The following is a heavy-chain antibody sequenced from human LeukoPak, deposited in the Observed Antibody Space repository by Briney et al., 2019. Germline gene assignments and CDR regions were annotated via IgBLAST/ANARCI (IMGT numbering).Heavy chain of an antibody. V-gene: IGHV4-34*01. CDR2: INHSGST. CDR1: GGSFSGYY. J-gene: IGHJ4*02. Sequence: SETLSLTCAVYGGSFSGYYWSWIRQPPGKGLEWIGEINHSGSTNYNPSLKSRVTISVDTSKNQFSLKLSSVTAADTAVYYCARGSVLRYFGWLRFEGFFDYWGQGTLVTVSP. D-gene: IGHD3-9*01. CDR3: ARGSVLRYFGWLRFEGFFDY.